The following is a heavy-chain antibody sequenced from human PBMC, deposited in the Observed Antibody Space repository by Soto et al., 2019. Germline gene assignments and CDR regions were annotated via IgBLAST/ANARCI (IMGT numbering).Heavy chain of an antibody. CDR2: IYYSGST. D-gene: IGHD3-9*01. V-gene: IGHV4-31*02. Sequence: SETLSLTCTVSGGSISSGGYYWSWIRQHPGKGLEWIGYIYYSGSTYYNPSLKSRVTISVDTSKNQFSLKLSSVTAADTAVYYCARYDILTGYRFDYWGQETLVTVSS. CDR3: ARYDILTGYRFDY. J-gene: IGHJ4*02. CDR1: GGSISSGGYY.